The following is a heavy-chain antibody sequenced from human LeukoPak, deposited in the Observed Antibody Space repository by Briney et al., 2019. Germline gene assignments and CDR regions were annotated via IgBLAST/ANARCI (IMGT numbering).Heavy chain of an antibody. Sequence: GESLKISCKGSGYSFTSYWIGWVRQMPGKGLEWMGIIYPGDSDTRYSPSFQGQVTISADKSISTAYLQWSSLKASDTAMYYCARRVGYCSGGSCYTSYDYWGQGTLVTVSS. D-gene: IGHD2-15*01. CDR3: ARRVGYCSGGSCYTSYDY. CDR2: IYPGDSDT. V-gene: IGHV5-51*01. J-gene: IGHJ4*02. CDR1: GYSFTSYW.